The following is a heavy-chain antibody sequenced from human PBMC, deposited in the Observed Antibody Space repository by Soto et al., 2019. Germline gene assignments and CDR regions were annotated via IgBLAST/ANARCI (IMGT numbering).Heavy chain of an antibody. CDR3: ARGVGYGDYRAERHYYYYYGMDV. J-gene: IGHJ6*02. CDR2: IYYSGST. CDR1: GGSISSGDYY. D-gene: IGHD4-17*01. Sequence: PSETLSLTCTVSGGSISSGDYYWSWIRQPPGKGLEWIGYIYYSGSTYYNPSLKSRVTISVDTSKNQFSLKLSSVTAADTAVYYCARGVGYGDYRAERHYYYYYGMDVWGQGTTVTSP. V-gene: IGHV4-30-4*01.